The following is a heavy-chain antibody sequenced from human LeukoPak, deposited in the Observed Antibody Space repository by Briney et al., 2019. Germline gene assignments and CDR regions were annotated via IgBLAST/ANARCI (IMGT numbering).Heavy chain of an antibody. CDR3: ARGRVAFDI. CDR1: DGSFSGYY. Sequence: TSETLSLTCAVSDGSFSGYYWSWVRQPPGKGLEWIGEINHSGSINYNPSLKSRVTVSVDTSKNQFSLKLSSVTAADTAVYYCARGRVAFDIWGQGTMVTVSS. V-gene: IGHV4-34*01. J-gene: IGHJ3*02. CDR2: INHSGSI.